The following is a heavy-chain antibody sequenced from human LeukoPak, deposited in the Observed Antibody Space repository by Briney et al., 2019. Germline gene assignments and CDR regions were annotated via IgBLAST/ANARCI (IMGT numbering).Heavy chain of an antibody. J-gene: IGHJ4*02. CDR1: GGSISSSSYY. D-gene: IGHD3-10*01. V-gene: IGHV4-39*01. CDR2: IYYSGST. CDR3: ARLTSYGSGSYSFDY. Sequence: SETLSLTCTVSGGSISSSSYYWGWIRQPPGKGLEWIGSIYYSGSTYYNPSLKSRVTISVDTSKNQFSLKLSSVTAADPAVYYCARLTSYGSGSYSFDYWGQGTLVTVSS.